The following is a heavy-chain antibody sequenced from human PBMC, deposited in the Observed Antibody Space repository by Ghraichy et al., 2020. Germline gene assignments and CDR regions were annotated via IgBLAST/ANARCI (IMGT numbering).Heavy chain of an antibody. CDR2: ISAYNGNT. J-gene: IGHJ4*02. D-gene: IGHD6-19*01. Sequence: ASVKVSCKASGYTFTSYGISWVRQAPGQGLEWMGWISAYNGNTNYAQKLQGRVTMTTDTSTSTAYMELRSLRSDDTAVYYCARDPPKWSVRGWYGGTPGYWGQGTLVTVSS. V-gene: IGHV1-18*01. CDR3: ARDPPKWSVRGWYGGTPGY. CDR1: GYTFTSYG.